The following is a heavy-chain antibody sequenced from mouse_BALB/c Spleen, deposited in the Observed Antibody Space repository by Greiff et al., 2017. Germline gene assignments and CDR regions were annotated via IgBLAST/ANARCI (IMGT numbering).Heavy chain of an antibody. V-gene: IGHV5-17*02. D-gene: IGHD2-3*01. CDR3: ARWVGYSYYYAMDY. CDR1: GFTFSSFG. CDR2: ISSGSSTI. J-gene: IGHJ4*01. Sequence: DVMLVESGGGLVQPGGSRKLSCAASGFTFSSFGMHWVRQAPEKGLEWVAYISSGSSTIYYADTVKGRFTISRDNPKNTLFLQMTSLRSEDTAMYYCARWVGYSYYYAMDYWGQGTSVTVSS.